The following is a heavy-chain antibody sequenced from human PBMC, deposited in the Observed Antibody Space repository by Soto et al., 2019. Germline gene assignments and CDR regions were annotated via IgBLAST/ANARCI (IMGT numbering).Heavy chain of an antibody. CDR2: IYHTGNA. CDR3: ARDYFDSSDYTTNWFDP. CDR1: GYSISNSRFY. J-gene: IGHJ5*02. V-gene: IGHV4-39*01. D-gene: IGHD3-22*01. Sequence: SETLSLTCSVSGYSISNSRFYWAWIRQPPGEGLEWIGSIYHTGNAYYNPSLKSRVTIFVDTSKNQFSLKLTSVTAADTALYYCARDYFDSSDYTTNWFDPWGQGTLVT.